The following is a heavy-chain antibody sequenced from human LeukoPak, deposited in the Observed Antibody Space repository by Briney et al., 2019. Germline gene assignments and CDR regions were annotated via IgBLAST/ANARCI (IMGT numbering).Heavy chain of an antibody. Sequence: GGSLRLSCAASGFTFSSYAMHWVRQAPGKGLEWVAVISYDGSNKYYADSAKRRFTISRDNSKNTLYLQMNSLRAEDTAVYYCADTEVTGQNFDYWGQGTLVTVSS. CDR2: ISYDGSNK. D-gene: IGHD3-9*01. CDR3: ADTEVTGQNFDY. V-gene: IGHV3-30*04. J-gene: IGHJ4*02. CDR1: GFTFSSYA.